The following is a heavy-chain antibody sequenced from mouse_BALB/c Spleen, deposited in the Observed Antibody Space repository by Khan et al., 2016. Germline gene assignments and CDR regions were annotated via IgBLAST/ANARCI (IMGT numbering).Heavy chain of an antibody. CDR1: GYSITSGYG. J-gene: IGHJ2*01. CDR2: ISYSGST. Sequence: EVQLQESGPGLVKPSQSLSLTCTVTGYSITSGYGWNWIRQFPGNKLEWLGYISYSGSTNYNPPLKSRISITRDTSKNQFFLQLNSVTTEDTATYYCARTARIKYWGQGTTLTVSS. CDR3: ARTARIKY. V-gene: IGHV3-2*02. D-gene: IGHD1-2*01.